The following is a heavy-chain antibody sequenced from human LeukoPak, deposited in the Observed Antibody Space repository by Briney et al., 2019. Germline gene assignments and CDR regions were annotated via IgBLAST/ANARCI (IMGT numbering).Heavy chain of an antibody. V-gene: IGHV3-23*01. Sequence: GGSLRLSCAASGFTFSSYAMSWVRQAPGKGLEWVSAISGSGGSTYYADSVKGRFTISRDNSKNTLYLQMNSLRAEDTAVYYCAKDPYYYDTAYNWFDPWGQGTLVTVSS. CDR2: ISGSGGST. CDR3: AKDPYYYDTAYNWFDP. CDR1: GFTFSSYA. D-gene: IGHD3-22*01. J-gene: IGHJ5*02.